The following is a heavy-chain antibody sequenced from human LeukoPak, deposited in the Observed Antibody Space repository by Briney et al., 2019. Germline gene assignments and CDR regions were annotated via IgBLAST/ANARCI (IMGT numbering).Heavy chain of an antibody. CDR2: IYTSGST. CDR3: AREPRYCSGTSCRDAFDI. V-gene: IGHV4-61*02. J-gene: IGHJ3*02. Sequence: SETLSLTCTVSGGSISSGSYYWSWIRQPAGKGLEWIGRIYTSGSTNYNPSLKSRVTISVDTSKNQFSLKLSSVTAADTAVYYCAREPRYCSGTSCRDAFDIWGQGTMVTVSS. D-gene: IGHD2-2*01. CDR1: GGSISSGSYY.